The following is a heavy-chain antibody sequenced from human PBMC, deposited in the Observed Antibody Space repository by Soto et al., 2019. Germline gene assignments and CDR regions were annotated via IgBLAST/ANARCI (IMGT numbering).Heavy chain of an antibody. J-gene: IGHJ5*02. CDR1: GYTFTSYG. Sequence: ASVKVSCKASGYTFTSYGISWVRQAPGQGLEWMGWISAYNGNTNYAQKLQGRVTMTTDTSTSTAYMELRSLRSDDTAVYYCARGVRYCSSTRCPGYSNWFDPWGQGTLVTVSS. D-gene: IGHD2-2*01. CDR3: ARGVRYCSSTRCPGYSNWFDP. V-gene: IGHV1-18*04. CDR2: ISAYNGNT.